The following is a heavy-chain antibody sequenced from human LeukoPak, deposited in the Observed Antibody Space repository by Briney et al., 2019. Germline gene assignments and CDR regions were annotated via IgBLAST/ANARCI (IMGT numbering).Heavy chain of an antibody. J-gene: IGHJ3*02. CDR2: ISSSSSTI. V-gene: IGHV3-48*01. CDR3: ARVDGSGSYRAFDI. D-gene: IGHD3-10*01. CDR1: GFTFSSYS. Sequence: GGSLRLSCAASGFTFSSYSMNWVRQAPGKGLEWVSYISSSSSTIYYADSVKGRFTISRDTAKNSLYLQMNSLRAEDTAVYYCARVDGSGSYRAFDIWGQGTMVTVSS.